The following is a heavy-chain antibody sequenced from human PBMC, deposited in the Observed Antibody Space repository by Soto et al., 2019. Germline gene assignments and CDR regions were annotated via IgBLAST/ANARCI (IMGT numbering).Heavy chain of an antibody. Sequence: GGSLRLSCAASGFTFSHYVLSWVRQSPERGLEWVSSISGSGSSVYVADSVRGRFIMSRDLSTNTVSLQMNSLRAEDTAVYYCAKVRASYLSASYFYYGLDVWGQGTTVTVSS. CDR3: AKVRASYLSASYFYYGLDV. CDR2: ISGSGSSV. D-gene: IGHD3-10*01. CDR1: GFTFSHYV. J-gene: IGHJ6*02. V-gene: IGHV3-23*01.